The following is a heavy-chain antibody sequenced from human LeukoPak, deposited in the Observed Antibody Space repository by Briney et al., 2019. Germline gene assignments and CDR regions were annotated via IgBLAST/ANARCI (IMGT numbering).Heavy chain of an antibody. V-gene: IGHV3-64*01. CDR1: GFTFSSYA. CDR2: ISSNGGST. J-gene: IGHJ4*02. D-gene: IGHD5-18*01. CDR3: ARSRELRVDTGMVASLDY. Sequence: GGSLRLSSAASGFTFSSYAMHWVRQAPGRGLEYVSAISSNGGSTYYANSVKGRFTISRDNSKNTLYLQMGSRRGEDMAVYYCARSRELRVDTGMVASLDYWGQGTLVTVSS.